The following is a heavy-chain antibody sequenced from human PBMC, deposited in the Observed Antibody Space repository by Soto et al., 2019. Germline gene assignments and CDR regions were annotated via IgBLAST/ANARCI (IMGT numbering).Heavy chain of an antibody. D-gene: IGHD2-2*01. Sequence: GGSLRLSCAASSFALSSYSINWVRQAPGKGLEWISYIGASGATIYYADSVKGRFTISRDVAKNSVYLQMSSLRDEDTAVYYCARDLIDYAGYYFDFWGQGTLVTV. CDR1: SFALSSYS. V-gene: IGHV3-48*02. CDR3: ARDLIDYAGYYFDF. CDR2: IGASGATI. J-gene: IGHJ4*02.